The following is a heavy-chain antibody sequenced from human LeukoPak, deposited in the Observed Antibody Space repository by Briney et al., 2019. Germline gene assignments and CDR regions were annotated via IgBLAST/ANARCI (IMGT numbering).Heavy chain of an antibody. D-gene: IGHD3-22*01. CDR3: ARAEYYDSSGPVDY. CDR2: INPNSGGT. CDR1: GYTFTGYY. J-gene: IGHJ4*02. V-gene: IGHV1-2*02. Sequence: ASVKVSCKASGYTFTGYYMHWVRQAPGQGLEWMGWINPNSGGTNYAQKFQGRVTMTRDTSISTAYMKLSRLRSDDTAVYYCARAEYYDSSGPVDYWGQGTLVTVSS.